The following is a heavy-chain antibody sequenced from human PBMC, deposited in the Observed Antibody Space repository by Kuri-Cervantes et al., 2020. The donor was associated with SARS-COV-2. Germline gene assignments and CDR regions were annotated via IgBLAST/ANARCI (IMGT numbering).Heavy chain of an antibody. CDR2: ISYDGSNK. Sequence: GESLKISCAASGFTFSSYAMHWVRQAPGKGLEWVAVISYDGSNKYYADSVKGRFTISRGNSKNTLYLQMNSLRAEDTAVYYCARDGRGSSSEWFDPWGQGTLVTVSS. CDR3: ARDGRGSSSEWFDP. J-gene: IGHJ5*02. D-gene: IGHD6-6*01. V-gene: IGHV3-30-3*01. CDR1: GFTFSSYA.